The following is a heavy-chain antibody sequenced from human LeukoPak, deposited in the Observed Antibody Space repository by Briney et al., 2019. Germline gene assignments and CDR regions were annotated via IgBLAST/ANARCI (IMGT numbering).Heavy chain of an antibody. V-gene: IGHV1-2*02. CDR3: ARGHLRYFDRLSTAFDY. Sequence: ASVKVSCKASGYTFTGYYMHWVRQAPGQGLEWMGWINPNSGGTNYAQKFQGRVTMTRDTSISTAYMELSRLRSDDTAVYYCARGHLRYFDRLSTAFDYWGQGTLVTVSS. J-gene: IGHJ4*02. CDR1: GYTFTGYY. D-gene: IGHD3-9*01. CDR2: INPNSGGT.